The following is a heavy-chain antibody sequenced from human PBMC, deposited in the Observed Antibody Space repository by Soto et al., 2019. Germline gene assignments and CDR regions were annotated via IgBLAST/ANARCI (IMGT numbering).Heavy chain of an antibody. J-gene: IGHJ5*02. V-gene: IGHV3-30*18. CDR2: ISYGGSNK. CDR1: GFTFSSYG. Sequence: QVQLVESGGGVVQPGRSLRLSCAASGFTFSSYGMHWVRQAPGKGLEWVAVISYGGSNKYYADSVKGRFTISRDNSKXXLXXQINNLRDKETAVYYGAKDNCIRTSCYRLYNWFDPWGQGTLVTVSS. CDR3: AKDNCIRTSCYRLYNWFDP. D-gene: IGHD2-2*01.